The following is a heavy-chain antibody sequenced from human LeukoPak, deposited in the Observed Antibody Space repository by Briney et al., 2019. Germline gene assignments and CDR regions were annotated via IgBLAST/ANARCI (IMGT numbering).Heavy chain of an antibody. V-gene: IGHV3-23*01. CDR2: MSDYGGAT. Sequence: GGSLRLSCAASGFTFSSYAMSSVRHAPGRRLGWVSVMSDYGGATHYAHSVKGRFTISRDNSKNTLYLQMNSLSAEDTAVYYCAKGVGSSCYSASDYWGQGTLVSVSS. CDR1: GFTFSSYA. J-gene: IGHJ4*02. CDR3: AKGVGSSCYSASDY. D-gene: IGHD2-15*01.